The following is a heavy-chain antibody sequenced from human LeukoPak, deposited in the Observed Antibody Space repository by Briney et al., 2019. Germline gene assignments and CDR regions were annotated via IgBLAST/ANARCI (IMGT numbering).Heavy chain of an antibody. Sequence: PGGPLRLSCAASGFTFSSYGMHWVRQAPGKGLERVAVIWYDGSNKYYADSVKGRFTICRDNSKNTLYLQMNSLRAEDTAVYYCAKARLNTAMVLFDYWGQGTLVTVSS. CDR2: IWYDGSNK. V-gene: IGHV3-33*06. CDR1: GFTFSSYG. D-gene: IGHD5-18*01. J-gene: IGHJ4*02. CDR3: AKARLNTAMVLFDY.